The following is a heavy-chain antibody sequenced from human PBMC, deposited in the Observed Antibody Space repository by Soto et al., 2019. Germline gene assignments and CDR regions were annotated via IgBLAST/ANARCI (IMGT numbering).Heavy chain of an antibody. CDR1: GFTFSSYA. V-gene: IGHV3-30-3*01. Sequence: PGGSLRLSXAASGFTFSSYAMHWVRQAPGKGLEWVAVISYDGSNKYYADSVKGRSTISRDNSKDTLYVQMNSLRAEDTAVYYCARGPSSLTRFDYWGQGTLVTVSS. D-gene: IGHD2-2*01. J-gene: IGHJ4*02. CDR2: ISYDGSNK. CDR3: ARGPSSLTRFDY.